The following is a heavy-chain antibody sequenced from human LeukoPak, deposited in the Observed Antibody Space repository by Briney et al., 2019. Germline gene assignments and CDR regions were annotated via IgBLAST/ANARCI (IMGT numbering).Heavy chain of an antibody. Sequence: PGRSLRLSCAASGFTLSSCAMSWVRQPPGRGLEWVSGISDGGGTTNYADAGKGRFTISRDKSKNTLFLQMNSLRAEDTAVYYCAKSYGDYLGYFDSWGQGTLVTVSS. J-gene: IGHJ4*02. CDR3: AKSYGDYLGYFDS. CDR1: GFTLSSCA. D-gene: IGHD4-17*01. CDR2: ISDGGGTT. V-gene: IGHV3-23*01.